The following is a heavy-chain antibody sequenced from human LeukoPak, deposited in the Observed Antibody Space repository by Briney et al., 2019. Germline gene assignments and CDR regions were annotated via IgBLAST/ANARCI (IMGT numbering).Heavy chain of an antibody. CDR1: GDSISSALW. Sequence: SEPLSLTCAVSGDSISSALWWNWVRQPPGKGLDWIGEISRDGSTKYNPSPKNRVTISKDNSKNQFSLKLNSVTAADTAVYYCTTSSGWYSLNYWGQGVLITVSS. CDR2: ISRDGST. D-gene: IGHD1-26*01. J-gene: IGHJ4*02. V-gene: IGHV4-4*02. CDR3: TTSSGWYSLNY.